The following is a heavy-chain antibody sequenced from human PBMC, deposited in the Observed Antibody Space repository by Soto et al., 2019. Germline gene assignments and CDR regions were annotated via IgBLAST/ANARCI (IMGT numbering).Heavy chain of an antibody. J-gene: IGHJ4*02. CDR2: INHSGST. CDR1: GGSFSGDY. Sequence: SETLSLTCAVYGGSFSGDYWSWIRQPPGKGLEWIGEINHSGSTNYNPSLKSRVTISVDTSKNQFSLKLSSVTAADTAVYYCARGRDLGYCSSTSCYAVYDYWGQGTLVTVSS. V-gene: IGHV4-34*01. D-gene: IGHD2-2*01. CDR3: ARGRDLGYCSSTSCYAVYDY.